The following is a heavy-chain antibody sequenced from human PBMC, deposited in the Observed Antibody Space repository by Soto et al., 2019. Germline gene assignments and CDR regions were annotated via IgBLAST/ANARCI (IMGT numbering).Heavy chain of an antibody. D-gene: IGHD6-19*01. CDR2: IWYDGSNK. CDR3: AREKRDSSGWYVGGFDY. CDR1: GFTFSSYG. Sequence: QVQLVESGGGVVQPGRSLRLSCAASGFTFSSYGMHWVRQAPGKGLEWVAVIWYDGSNKYYADSVKGRFTISRDNSKNTVYLQTNSLRAADTAVYYCAREKRDSSGWYVGGFDYWGQGTLVTVSS. J-gene: IGHJ4*02. V-gene: IGHV3-33*01.